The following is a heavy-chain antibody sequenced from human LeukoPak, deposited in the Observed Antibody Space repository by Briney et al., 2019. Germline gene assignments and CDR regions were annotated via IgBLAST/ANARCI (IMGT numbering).Heavy chain of an antibody. CDR3: AKSTSTTSRGFFDY. D-gene: IGHD1-1*01. CDR1: GFSFTTYA. Sequence: GGALRLSCAASGFSFTTYAMTWVGQPPGKGLEGLSPISDTGGSTYYADSVKGRFTISRDNSQNTLVLQINSLRAEDTAIYYCAKSTSTTSRGFFDYWGQGALVTVSS. J-gene: IGHJ4*02. V-gene: IGHV3-23*01. CDR2: ISDTGGST.